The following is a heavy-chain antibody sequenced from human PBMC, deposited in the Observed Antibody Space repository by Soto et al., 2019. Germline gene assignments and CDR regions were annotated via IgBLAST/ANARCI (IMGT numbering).Heavy chain of an antibody. Sequence: GGSLRLSCAASGFTFDDYAMHWVRQAPGKGLEWVSLISWDGGSTYYADSVKGRFTISRDNSKNSLYLQMNSLRAEDTALYYCAKSSLYGSGGMDVWGQGTTVTVSS. V-gene: IGHV3-43D*04. CDR3: AKSSLYGSGGMDV. D-gene: IGHD3-10*01. CDR1: GFTFDDYA. CDR2: ISWDGGST. J-gene: IGHJ6*02.